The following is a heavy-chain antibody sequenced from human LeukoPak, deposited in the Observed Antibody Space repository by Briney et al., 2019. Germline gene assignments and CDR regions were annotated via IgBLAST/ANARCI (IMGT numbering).Heavy chain of an antibody. D-gene: IGHD5-18*01. CDR2: IRGSDDST. Sequence: PGGSLRLSCAASGFTFSSYAMTWVRQAPGKGLEWVSTIRGSDDSTYYADSVKGRFTISRDNSKNTLYLQMNSLRAEDTAIYYCAKSGQSYGRFDYWGQGTLVTVSS. V-gene: IGHV3-23*01. J-gene: IGHJ4*02. CDR1: GFTFSSYA. CDR3: AKSGQSYGRFDY.